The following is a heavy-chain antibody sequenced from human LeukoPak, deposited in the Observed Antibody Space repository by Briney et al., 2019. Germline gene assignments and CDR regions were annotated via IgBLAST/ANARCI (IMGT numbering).Heavy chain of an antibody. V-gene: IGHV3-49*04. CDR2: IRSKAYGGTT. J-gene: IGHJ4*02. CDR1: GFTFGDYA. Sequence: QSGGSLRLSCTASGFTFGDYAMSWVRQAPGKGLEWVGFIRSKAYGGTTEYAASVKGRFTISRDDSKSIAYPQMNSLKTEDTAVYYCTRDRGYSSSWYLDYWGQGALVTVSS. CDR3: TRDRGYSSSWYLDY. D-gene: IGHD6-13*01.